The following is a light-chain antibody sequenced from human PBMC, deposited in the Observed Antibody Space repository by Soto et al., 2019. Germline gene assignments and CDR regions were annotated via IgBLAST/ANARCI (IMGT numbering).Light chain of an antibody. CDR1: QSVSSSY. Sequence: EIFLTQSPGTLSLSPEERATISCRASQSVSSSYLAWYQQKPGQAPRLLIYGASSRATGIPDRFSGSGSGTDFTLTISRLEPEDFAVYYCQQYGSSPPRYTFGQGTKVDIK. J-gene: IGKJ2*01. CDR3: QQYGSSPPRYT. V-gene: IGKV3-20*01. CDR2: GAS.